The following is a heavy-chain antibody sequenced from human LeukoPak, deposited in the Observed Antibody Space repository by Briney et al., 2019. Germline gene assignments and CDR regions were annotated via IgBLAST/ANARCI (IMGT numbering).Heavy chain of an antibody. D-gene: IGHD6-13*01. CDR2: INSDGSST. V-gene: IGHV3-74*01. J-gene: IGHJ4*02. Sequence: PGGSLRLSCAASGFIFSSYWMHWVRQTPGKGLVWVSRINSDGSSTSYADSVKGRFTISRDNAKNSLYLQMNSLRAEDTAVYYCARALAAAAHTSFDYWGQGTLVTVSS. CDR1: GFIFSSYW. CDR3: ARALAAAAHTSFDY.